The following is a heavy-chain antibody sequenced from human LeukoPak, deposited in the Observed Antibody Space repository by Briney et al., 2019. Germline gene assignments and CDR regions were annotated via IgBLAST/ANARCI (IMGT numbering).Heavy chain of an antibody. CDR3: ARGRTMVRGVLVNY. CDR2: INPNSGGT. J-gene: IGHJ4*02. CDR1: GYTFTGYY. D-gene: IGHD3-10*01. Sequence: GASVKVSCKASGYTFTGYYMHWVRQAPGQGLEWMGWINPNSGGTNYAQKFQGRVTMTRNTSISTAYMELSSLRSEDTAVYYCARGRTMVRGVLVNYWGQGTLVTVSS. V-gene: IGHV1-2*02.